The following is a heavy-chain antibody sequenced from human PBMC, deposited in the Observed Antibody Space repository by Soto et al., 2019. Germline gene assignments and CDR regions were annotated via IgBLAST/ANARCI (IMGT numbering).Heavy chain of an antibody. D-gene: IGHD2-21*02. CDR2: SYSKIDGGTT. V-gene: IGHV3-15*01. J-gene: IGHJ4*02. Sequence: SYSKIDGGTTDYAAPVKGRFTISRDDSKNTLYLQMNSLKTEDTAVYYCSATVVTGYYFDYWGQGTLVTVSS. CDR3: SATVVTGYYFDY.